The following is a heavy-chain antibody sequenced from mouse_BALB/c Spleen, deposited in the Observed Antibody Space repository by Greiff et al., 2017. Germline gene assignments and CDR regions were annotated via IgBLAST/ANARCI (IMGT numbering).Heavy chain of an antibody. J-gene: IGHJ4*01. CDR3: ARCGYDNYVYYAMDY. CDR2: INPSTGYT. D-gene: IGHD2-10*02. CDR1: GYTFTSYW. V-gene: IGHV1-7*01. Sequence: QVQLKQSGAELAKPGASVKMSCKASGYTFTSYWMHWVKQRPGQGLEWIGYINPSTGYTEYNQKFKDKATLTADKSSSTAYMQLSSLTSEDSAVYYCARCGYDNYVYYAMDYWGQGTSVTVSS.